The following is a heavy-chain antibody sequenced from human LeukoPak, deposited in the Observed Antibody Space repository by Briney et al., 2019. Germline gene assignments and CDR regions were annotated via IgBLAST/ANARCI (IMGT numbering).Heavy chain of an antibody. V-gene: IGHV3-23*01. J-gene: IGHJ5*02. D-gene: IGHD3-22*01. CDR2: LSVSAAST. Sequence: GGSLRLSCAASAFTFSSYAMSWVRHAQGNGLEGVSVLSVSAASTYYEDSGNVRFTMFRSTSKNALCLQMNSLRAEDTAVYDCAKDYDSSGYLYNWFDPWGQGTLVTVSS. CDR3: AKDYDSSGYLYNWFDP. CDR1: AFTFSSYA.